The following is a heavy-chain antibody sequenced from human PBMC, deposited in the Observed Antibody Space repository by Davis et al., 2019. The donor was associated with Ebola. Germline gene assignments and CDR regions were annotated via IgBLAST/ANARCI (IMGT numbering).Heavy chain of an antibody. Sequence: PGGSLRLSCAASGFTFSSYGMHWVRQAPGKGLEWVAVISYDGGNKYYADSVKGRFTISRDNSKNTLYLQMNSLRAEDTAVYYCARDGHVDHYSSFDYWGQGTLVTVSS. D-gene: IGHD2-21*01. J-gene: IGHJ4*02. CDR3: ARDGHVDHYSSFDY. V-gene: IGHV3-30*03. CDR1: GFTFSSYG. CDR2: ISYDGGNK.